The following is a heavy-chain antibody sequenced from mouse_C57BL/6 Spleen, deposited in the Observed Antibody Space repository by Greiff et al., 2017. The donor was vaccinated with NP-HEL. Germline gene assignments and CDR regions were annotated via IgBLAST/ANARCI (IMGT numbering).Heavy chain of an antibody. V-gene: IGHV1-26*01. CDR2: INPNNGGT. D-gene: IGHD2-10*01. CDR1: GYTFTDYY. Sequence: EVQLQQSGPELVKPGASVKISCKASGYTFTDYYMNWVKQSHGKSLEWIGDINPNNGGTSYNQKFKGKATLNVDKSSSTAYMELRSLTSEDSAVYYCARSRAYYGNPGRFAYWGQGTLVTVSA. CDR3: ARSRAYYGNPGRFAY. J-gene: IGHJ3*01.